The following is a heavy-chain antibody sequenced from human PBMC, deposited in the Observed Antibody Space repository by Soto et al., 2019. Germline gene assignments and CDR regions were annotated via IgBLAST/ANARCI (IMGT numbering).Heavy chain of an antibody. D-gene: IGHD2-21*02. CDR2: IQHSGST. V-gene: IGHV4-4*02. CDR3: ASQNSCDDDCYVFDY. CDR1: GDSIVSTNW. J-gene: IGHJ4*02. Sequence: QVQLLESGPGLVKPSGTLSLTCDVSGDSIVSTNWWTWVRQSPGKGLEWIGEIQHSGSTNYNPSLKSRVIISVDKSRNHFSLRLSSVNAADTAVYYCASQNSCDDDCYVFDYWGQGTLVTVSS.